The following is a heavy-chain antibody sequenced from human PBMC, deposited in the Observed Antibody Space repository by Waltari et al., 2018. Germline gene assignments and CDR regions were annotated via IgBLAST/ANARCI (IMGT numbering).Heavy chain of an antibody. D-gene: IGHD1-26*01. V-gene: IGHV3-43*01. Sequence: EVQLVESGGVVVQPGGSLRLSCAASGFTFDDYTMHWVRQAPGKGLEWVSLISWDGGSTYYADSVKGRFTISRDNSKNSLYLQMNSLRTEDTALYYCAKDMAYPGAPDAFDIWGQGTMVTVSS. CDR3: AKDMAYPGAPDAFDI. CDR1: GFTFDDYT. CDR2: ISWDGGST. J-gene: IGHJ3*02.